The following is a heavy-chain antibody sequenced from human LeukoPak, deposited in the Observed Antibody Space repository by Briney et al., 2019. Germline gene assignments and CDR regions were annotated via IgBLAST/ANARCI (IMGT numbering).Heavy chain of an antibody. V-gene: IGHV1-18*01. CDR2: ISAYNGNT. J-gene: IGHJ3*02. Sequence: ASVKVSCKASGYTFTNYGINWVRQAPGQGLEWMGWISAYNGNTNYAQNLQGRVTMTTDTSTSTAYMELRSLRSDDTAVYYCARHRLPRVYYDSSGYYHNAFDIWGQGTMATVSS. D-gene: IGHD3-22*01. CDR3: ARHRLPRVYYDSSGYYHNAFDI. CDR1: GYTFTNYG.